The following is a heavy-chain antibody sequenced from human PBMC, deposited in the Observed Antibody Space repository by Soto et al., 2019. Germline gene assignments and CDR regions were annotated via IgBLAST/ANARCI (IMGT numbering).Heavy chain of an antibody. CDR1: GFTFSSYA. Sequence: EVQLLESGGGLVQPGGSLRLSCAASGFTFSSYAMSWVRQAPGKGLEWVSGISGSGGSTDYADSVKGRFTISRDNSTNALFLQMNSLRAEDTAVYYCAKGVTVVSRGFDYWGQGTLVTVSS. CDR3: AKGVTVVSRGFDY. J-gene: IGHJ4*02. CDR2: ISGSGGST. V-gene: IGHV3-23*01. D-gene: IGHD4-17*01.